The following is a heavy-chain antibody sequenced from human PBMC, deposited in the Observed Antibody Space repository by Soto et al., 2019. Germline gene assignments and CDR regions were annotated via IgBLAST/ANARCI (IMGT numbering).Heavy chain of an antibody. J-gene: IGHJ3*02. Sequence: GGSLRLSCAASGFTFSTYGMSWVRQAPGKGLEWVASISSSGYNTFYADSVKGRFTISRDNAENTVHLLMHSLRAEDAARYFCVKQLLSMIIVADAFDIWGQGTKVTVSS. CDR2: ISSSGYNT. D-gene: IGHD3-22*01. CDR3: VKQLLSMIIVADAFDI. CDR1: GFTFSTYG. V-gene: IGHV3-23*01.